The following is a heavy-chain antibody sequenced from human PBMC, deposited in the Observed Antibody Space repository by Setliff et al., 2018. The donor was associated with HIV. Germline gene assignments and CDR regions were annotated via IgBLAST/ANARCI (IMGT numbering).Heavy chain of an antibody. Sequence: ASVKVSCKASGHTFTSYDINWVRQATGRGLEWMGWMNPNSGNTGYAQKFQGRVTMTTDTSTSRAYMELRSLRSDDTAAYFCARLGSGWSDSYYYAMDVWGQGTTVTVSS. CDR2: MNPNSGNT. D-gene: IGHD6-19*01. CDR3: ARLGSGWSDSYYYAMDV. V-gene: IGHV1-8*01. CDR1: GHTFTSYD. J-gene: IGHJ6*02.